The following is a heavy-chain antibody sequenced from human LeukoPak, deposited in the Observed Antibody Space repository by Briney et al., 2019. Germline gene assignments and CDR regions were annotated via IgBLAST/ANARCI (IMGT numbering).Heavy chain of an antibody. CDR2: ISAYNGNT. CDR1: GYTSTSYG. D-gene: IGHD2-2*01. V-gene: IGHV1-18*01. CDR3: ARDFRGYQQNIVVVPAAKDGMDV. J-gene: IGHJ6*02. Sequence: ASVKVSCKASGYTSTSYGISWVRQAPGQGLEWMGWISAYNGNTNYAQKLQGRVTMTTDTSTSTAYMELRSLRSDDTAVYYCARDFRGYQQNIVVVPAAKDGMDVWGQGTTVTVSS.